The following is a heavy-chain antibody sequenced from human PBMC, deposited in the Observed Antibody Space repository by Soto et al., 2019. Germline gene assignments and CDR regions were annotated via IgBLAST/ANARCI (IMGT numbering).Heavy chain of an antibody. CDR3: ASSAMTTVTTFDY. V-gene: IGHV4-39*01. J-gene: IGHJ4*02. CDR1: GGSISSSSYY. CDR2: IYYSRST. Sequence: SETLSLTCTVSGGSISSSSYYWGWIRQPPGKGLEWIGSIYYSRSTYYNPSLKSRVTISVDTSKNQFSLKLSSVIAADTAVYYCASSAMTTVTTFDYWGQGTLVTVSS. D-gene: IGHD4-17*01.